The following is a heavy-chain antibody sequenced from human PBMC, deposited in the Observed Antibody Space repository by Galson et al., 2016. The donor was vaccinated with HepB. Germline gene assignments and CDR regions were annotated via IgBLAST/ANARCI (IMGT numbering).Heavy chain of an antibody. CDR3: ARATYDVWSGFSKPYYSDY. V-gene: IGHV1-18*01. D-gene: IGHD3-3*01. Sequence: SVKVSCKASGYTFTSYGISWVRQAPGQGLEWMGRISANNGNTKYAQKFQGRVTMTTDTSTSTAYMELRSLRSDDTAVYYCARATYDVWSGFSKPYYSDYWGRGTLVTVSS. CDR1: GYTFTSYG. CDR2: ISANNGNT. J-gene: IGHJ4*02.